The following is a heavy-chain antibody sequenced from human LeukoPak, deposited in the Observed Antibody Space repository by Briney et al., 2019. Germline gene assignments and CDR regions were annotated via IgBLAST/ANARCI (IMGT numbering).Heavy chain of an antibody. D-gene: IGHD6-19*01. CDR2: LSGSGITT. J-gene: IGHJ4*01. CDR3: AKGIYSSGWSYFDY. CDR1: RLTVSKCA. Sequence: VGALRLSCVASRLTVSKCAMSWVRQAPGRGVEWVSPLSGSGITTYYADSVKGRFTISRDNSKNTLYLQMNTLRAEDSALYYCAKGIYSSGWSYFDYWGHGTLVTVSS. V-gene: IGHV3-23*01.